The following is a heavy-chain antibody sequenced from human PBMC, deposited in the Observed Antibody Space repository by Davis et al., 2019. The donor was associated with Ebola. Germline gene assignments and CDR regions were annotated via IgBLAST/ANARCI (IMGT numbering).Heavy chain of an antibody. CDR1: GFTFSTYW. J-gene: IGHJ5*02. Sequence: GGSLRLSCVASGFTFSTYWMTWVRQAPGMGLEWVANIKEDGSEKRYVGSVKGRFTISRDNSKNTLYLQMNSLRAEDTAVYYCARDGSGSYTVAGYNWFDPWGQGTLVTVSS. CDR3: ARDGSGSYTVAGYNWFDP. V-gene: IGHV3-7*01. CDR2: IKEDGSEK. D-gene: IGHD3-10*01.